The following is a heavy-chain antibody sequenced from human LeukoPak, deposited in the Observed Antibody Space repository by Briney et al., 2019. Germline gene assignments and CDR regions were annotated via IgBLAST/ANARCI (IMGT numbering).Heavy chain of an antibody. J-gene: IGHJ6*03. D-gene: IGHD3-10*01. CDR1: GGSFSGYY. CDR3: ARGPVRYGSGSYFTGYYYYMDV. Sequence: SETLCLTCAVSGGSFSGYYWSWIRHPPGKGLEWIGDINHSGSTNYNPSLKSRVTISVDTSKNQFSLKLSSVTAADTAVYYCARGPVRYGSGSYFTGYYYYMDVWGKGTTVTVSS. V-gene: IGHV4-34*01. CDR2: INHSGST.